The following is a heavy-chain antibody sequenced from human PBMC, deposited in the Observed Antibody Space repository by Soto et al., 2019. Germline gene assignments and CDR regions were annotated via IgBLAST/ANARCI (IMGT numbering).Heavy chain of an antibody. V-gene: IGHV3-23*01. CDR2: ISGSGGST. Sequence: GGSLRLSCAASGFTFSSYAMSWVRQAPGKGLEWVSAISGSGGSTYYADSVKGRFTISRDNSKNTLYLQMNSLRAEDTAVYYCAKTLNIVVVPAANFYYYYGMDVWGQGTTVTVSS. CDR1: GFTFSSYA. D-gene: IGHD2-2*01. CDR3: AKTLNIVVVPAANFYYYYGMDV. J-gene: IGHJ6*02.